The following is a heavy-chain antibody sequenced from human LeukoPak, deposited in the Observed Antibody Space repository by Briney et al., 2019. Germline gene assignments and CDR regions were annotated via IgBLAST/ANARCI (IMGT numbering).Heavy chain of an antibody. CDR1: GFTFSSYA. J-gene: IGHJ6*03. CDR2: ISGSGAST. V-gene: IGHV3-23*01. D-gene: IGHD3-22*01. CDR3: AKERGRRNYYVDYYYYMDA. Sequence: PGGSLRLSCAASGFTFSSYAMSWVRQAPGKGLEWVSAISGSGASTYYADSVKGRFTVPRDNSKNTLYLQMNSLRAEDTAVYHCAKERGRRNYYVDYYYYMDAWGKGTTVTVSS.